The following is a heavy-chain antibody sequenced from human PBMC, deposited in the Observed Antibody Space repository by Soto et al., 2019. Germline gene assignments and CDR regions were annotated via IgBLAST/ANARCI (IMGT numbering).Heavy chain of an antibody. CDR3: ARSSFTVAGTSDAFDI. CDR2: IWYDGSNK. D-gene: IGHD6-19*01. J-gene: IGHJ3*02. Sequence: PGGSLRLSCAASGFTFSSYGMHWVRQAPGKGLEWVAVIWYDGSNKYYADSVKGRFTISRDNSKNTLYLQMNSLRAEDTAVYYCARSSFTVAGTSDAFDIWGQGTMVTVSS. CDR1: GFTFSSYG. V-gene: IGHV3-33*01.